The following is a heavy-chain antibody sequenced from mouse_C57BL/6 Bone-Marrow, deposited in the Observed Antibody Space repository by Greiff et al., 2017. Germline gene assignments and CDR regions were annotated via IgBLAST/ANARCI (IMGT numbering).Heavy chain of an antibody. D-gene: IGHD1-1*01. V-gene: IGHV14-1*01. CDR1: GFNIKDYY. CDR2: IDPEDGDT. Sequence: VQLQQSGAELVRPGASVKLSCTASGFNIKDYYMHWVKQRPEQGLEWIGRIDPEDGDTEYAPKFQGKATMTADTSSNTAYLQLSSLTSEDTAVYYCTTYYYGAFFAYWGQGTLVTVSA. CDR3: TTYYYGAFFAY. J-gene: IGHJ3*01.